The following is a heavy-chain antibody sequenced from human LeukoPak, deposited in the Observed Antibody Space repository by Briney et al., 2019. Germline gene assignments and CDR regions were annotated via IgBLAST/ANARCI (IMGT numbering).Heavy chain of an antibody. CDR3: ARGGPFPSGSSSREYYLDY. D-gene: IGHD6-6*01. Sequence: ASVKVSCKASDYDFINYGISWVRQAPGQGREWMGWRSIYNGNTDYKLQGRVTMTTDTSTSTAYMEVRSLRSDDTAVYYCARGGPFPSGSSSREYYLDYWGQGTLVTVSS. CDR1: DYDFINYG. CDR2: RSIYNGNT. J-gene: IGHJ4*02. V-gene: IGHV1-18*01.